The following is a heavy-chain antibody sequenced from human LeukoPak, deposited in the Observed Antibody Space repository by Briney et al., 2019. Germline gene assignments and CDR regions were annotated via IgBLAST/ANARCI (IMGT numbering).Heavy chain of an antibody. V-gene: IGHV3-53*01. CDR3: ARLSELELVELYYFDY. CDR1: GFTVSSNY. D-gene: IGHD1-7*01. J-gene: IGHJ4*02. CDR2: IYSGGST. Sequence: GGSLRLSCAASGFTVSSNYMNWVRQAPGKGLEWVSVIYSGGSTYYADSVKGRFTISRDNSKNTLYLQMNSLRAEDTAVYYCARLSELELVELYYFDYWGQGTLVTVSS.